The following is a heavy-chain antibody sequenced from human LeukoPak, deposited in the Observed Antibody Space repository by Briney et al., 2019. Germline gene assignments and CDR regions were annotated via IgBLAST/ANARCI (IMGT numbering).Heavy chain of an antibody. CDR3: ARDCRRDGYNLSPNWFDP. CDR1: GYTLTELS. V-gene: IGHV1-24*01. D-gene: IGHD5-24*01. J-gene: IGHJ5*02. CDR2: FDPEDGET. Sequence: ASVKVSCKVSGYTLTELSMHWVRQAPGKGLEWMGGFDPEDGETIYAQKFQGRVTMTEDTSTDTAYMELSSLRSEDTAVYYCARDCRRDGYNLSPNWFDPWGQGTLVTVSS.